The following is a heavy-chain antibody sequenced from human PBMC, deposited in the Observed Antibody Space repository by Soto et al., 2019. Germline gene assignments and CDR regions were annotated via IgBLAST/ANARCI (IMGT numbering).Heavy chain of an antibody. J-gene: IGHJ4*02. D-gene: IGHD2-15*01. Sequence: SETLSLTCTVSGGSISSGGYYWSWIRQHPGKGLEWIGYIYYSGSTYYNPSLKSRVTISVDTSKNQFSLKLSSVTAADTAVYYCARGYCSGGSCYSSLGDDYGDYLFDYWGQGTLVTVSS. V-gene: IGHV4-31*03. CDR1: GGSISSGGYY. CDR2: IYYSGST. CDR3: ARGYCSGGSCYSSLGDDYGDYLFDY.